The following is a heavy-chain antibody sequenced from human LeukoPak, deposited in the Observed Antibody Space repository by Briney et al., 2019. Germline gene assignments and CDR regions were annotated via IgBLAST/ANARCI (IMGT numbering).Heavy chain of an antibody. CDR3: ARGTGGIVVVTDAFDI. Sequence: ASVTVSCKASGYTFTSYDINWVRQAPGQGLEWMGWMNPNRGNTGYAQKFQGRVTMTRNTSISTAYMELSSLRSEDTAVYYCARGTGGIVVVTDAFDIWGQGTMVTVSS. CDR2: MNPNRGNT. CDR1: GYTFTSYD. V-gene: IGHV1-8*01. J-gene: IGHJ3*02. D-gene: IGHD3-22*01.